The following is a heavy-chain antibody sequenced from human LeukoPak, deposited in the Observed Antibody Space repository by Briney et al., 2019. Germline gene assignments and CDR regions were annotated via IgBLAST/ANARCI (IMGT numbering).Heavy chain of an antibody. CDR1: GYTFTGYY. CDR3: ARAHSSGWLFDY. CDR2: INPNSGGT. D-gene: IGHD6-19*01. V-gene: IGHV1-2*02. J-gene: IGHJ4*02. Sequence: ASVKVSCTASGYTFTGYYMHWVRQAPGQGLEWMGWINPNSGGTNYAQKFQGRVTMTRDTSISTAYMELSRLRSDDTAVYYCARAHSSGWLFDYWGQGTLVTVSS.